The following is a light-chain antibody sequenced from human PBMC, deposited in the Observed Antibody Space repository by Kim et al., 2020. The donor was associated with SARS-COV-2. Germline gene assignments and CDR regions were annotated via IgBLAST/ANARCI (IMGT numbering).Light chain of an antibody. CDR3: TSYAGSNNVV. CDR2: EVT. V-gene: IGLV2-8*01. Sequence: GQSVTISCAGTSSDVGGYNYVSWYQQHPGKAPKLMIYEVTKRPSGVPDRFSGSKSGNTASLTVSGLQAEDEADYYWTSYAGSNNVVFGGGTQLTVL. CDR1: SSDVGGYNY. J-gene: IGLJ2*01.